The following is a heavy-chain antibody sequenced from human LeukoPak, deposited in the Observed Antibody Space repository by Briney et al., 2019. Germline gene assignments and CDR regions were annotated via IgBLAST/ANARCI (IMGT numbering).Heavy chain of an antibody. D-gene: IGHD6-6*01. J-gene: IGHJ4*02. V-gene: IGHV3-30*04. Sequence: GSLRLSCAASGFTFSSYAMHWVRQAPGKGLEWVAVISYDGSNKYYPDSVKGRFTISRDNSKNTLYLQMNSLRAEDTAVYYCARDSGFSGTQRGEYWGQGTLVTVSS. CDR2: ISYDGSNK. CDR3: ARDSGFSGTQRGEY. CDR1: GFTFSSYA.